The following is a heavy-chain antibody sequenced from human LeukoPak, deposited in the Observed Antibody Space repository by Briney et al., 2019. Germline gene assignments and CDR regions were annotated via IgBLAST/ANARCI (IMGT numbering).Heavy chain of an antibody. CDR1: GFTFSSYS. Sequence: GGSLRLSCAASGFTFSSYSMNWVRQAPGKGLEWVSAISGSGDSTYYADSVKGRFTISRDNSKNTLYLQMTSLRADDTAVHYCAKKGASIGAAAGIDYWAQGTLVTVSS. J-gene: IGHJ4*02. CDR2: ISGSGDST. D-gene: IGHD6-13*01. V-gene: IGHV3-23*01. CDR3: AKKGASIGAAAGIDY.